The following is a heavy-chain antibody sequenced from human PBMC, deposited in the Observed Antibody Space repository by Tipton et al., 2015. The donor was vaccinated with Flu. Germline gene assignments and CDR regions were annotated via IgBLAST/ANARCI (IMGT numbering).Heavy chain of an antibody. CDR2: ISAYNGNT. J-gene: IGHJ6*02. V-gene: IGHV1-18*01. D-gene: IGHD3-3*01. Sequence: QLVQSGAEVKKPGASVKVSCKASGYTFTSYGISWERQAPGQGLEWMGWISAYNGNTNYAQKLQGRVTMTTETSTSTAYMELRSLRSDDSAVYYCARDRSACRSGYFDFWSGYLQRVDGMDFWAQGPTVPVSS. CDR1: GYTFTSYG. CDR3: ARDRSACRSGYFDFWSGYLQRVDGMDF.